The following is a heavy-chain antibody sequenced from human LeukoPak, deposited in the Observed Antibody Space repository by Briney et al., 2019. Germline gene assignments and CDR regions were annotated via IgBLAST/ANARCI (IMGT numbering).Heavy chain of an antibody. CDR1: GFTLDEYA. CDR3: AKDLRGYCSSTSCSDP. J-gene: IGHJ5*02. D-gene: IGHD2-2*01. V-gene: IGHV3-23*01. Sequence: GRSLRLSCAVSGFTLDEYAMHWVRQAPGKGLEWVSAISGSGGSTYYADSVKGRFTISRDNSKNTLYLQMNSLRAEDTAVYYCAKDLRGYCSSTSCSDPWGQGTLVTVSS. CDR2: ISGSGGST.